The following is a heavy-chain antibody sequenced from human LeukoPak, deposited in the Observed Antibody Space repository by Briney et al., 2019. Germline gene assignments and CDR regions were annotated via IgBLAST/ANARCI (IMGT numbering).Heavy chain of an antibody. J-gene: IGHJ4*02. V-gene: IGHV3-48*01. CDR1: GFTFSSCS. CDR3: AATVYRSGLDY. D-gene: IGHD3-10*01. Sequence: GGSLRLSCAASGFTFSSCSMNWVRQAPGKGLEWVSYISSGGHNVYYADSVKGRFTISRDNSKNTLYLQMNSLRAEDTAVYYCAATVYRSGLDYWGQGTLVTVSS. CDR2: ISSGGHNV.